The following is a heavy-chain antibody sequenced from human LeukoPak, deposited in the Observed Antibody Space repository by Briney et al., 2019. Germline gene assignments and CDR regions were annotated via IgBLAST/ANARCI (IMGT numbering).Heavy chain of an antibody. CDR1: VCSISSTKYC. CDR3: EKIQNYIPEDWFDP. Sequence: TSETLSLTCTVSVCSISSTKYCWGWIRQPPGKGLEWIVTICYSGSTFYNPSLKSRVTLSVDTPKNQFSLSLSSVTAADSAAYSAEKIQNYIPEDWFDPWGEGTLATVSS. V-gene: IGHV4-39*01. CDR2: ICYSGST. J-gene: IGHJ5*02. D-gene: IGHD5-24*01.